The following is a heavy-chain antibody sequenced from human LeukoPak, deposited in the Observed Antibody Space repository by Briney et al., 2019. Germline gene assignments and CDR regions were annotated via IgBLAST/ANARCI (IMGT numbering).Heavy chain of an antibody. CDR2: IYPGDSET. CDR3: ARHSGRYYDPDAFDI. V-gene: IGHV5-51*01. Sequence: GESLKISCKASGYSFTNYWIGWVRQMPGKGLDWMGIIYPGDSETKYSPSFQGQVTISVDKSISTAYLQWGSLKASDTAMYYCARHSGRYYDPDAFDIWGQGTRVTVYS. J-gene: IGHJ3*02. D-gene: IGHD3-22*01. CDR1: GYSFTNYW.